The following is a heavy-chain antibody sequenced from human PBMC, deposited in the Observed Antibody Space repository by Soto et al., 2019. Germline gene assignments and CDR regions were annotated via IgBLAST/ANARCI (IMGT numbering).Heavy chain of an antibody. CDR1: GCSISSYY. V-gene: IGHV4-4*07. CDR3: ARDPRFSSSWILDY. D-gene: IGHD6-6*01. J-gene: IGHJ4*02. CDR2: IYTSGST. Sequence: QVQLQESGPGLVKPSETLSLTCTVSGCSISSYYWSWIRQPAGKGLEWIGRIYTSGSTNYNPSLKSRVTMSVYTFKNQFSLELSSVTAADTGVYYCARDPRFSSSWILDYWGQGTLVTVSS.